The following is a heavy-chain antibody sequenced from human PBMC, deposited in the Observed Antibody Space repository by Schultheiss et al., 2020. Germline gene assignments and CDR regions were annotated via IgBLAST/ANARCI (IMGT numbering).Heavy chain of an antibody. CDR1: GGTYSSYS. V-gene: IGHV1-69*02. CDR2: IIPILGIA. CDR3: ARKTFYYDSSGYYYVDYYYPMDG. J-gene: IGHJ6*03. Sequence: SVKVSCKDSGGTYSSYSNSCVRQAPGQGLEWKERIIPILGIANYAQKFQGRVTITADKSTSTAYMELSSLRSEDTAVYYCARKTFYYDSSGYYYVDYYYPMDGCCELATVTVSS. D-gene: IGHD3-22*01.